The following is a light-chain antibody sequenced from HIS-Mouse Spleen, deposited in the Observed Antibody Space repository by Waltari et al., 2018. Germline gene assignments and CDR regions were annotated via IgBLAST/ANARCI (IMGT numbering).Light chain of an antibody. Sequence: QSALTQPASVSGSPGQSITISCTGTSSDVGSYNLVSWYQQHPGKAPKLMVYEGSKRTSGVSHRFAGSKSGNTASLTSSGLQAEDEADYYCCSYAGSSTWVFGGGTKLTVL. CDR3: CSYAGSSTWV. J-gene: IGLJ3*02. V-gene: IGLV2-23*01. CDR1: SSDVGSYNL. CDR2: EGS.